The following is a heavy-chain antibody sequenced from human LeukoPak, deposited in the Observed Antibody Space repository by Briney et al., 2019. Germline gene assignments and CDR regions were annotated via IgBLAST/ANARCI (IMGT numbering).Heavy chain of an antibody. CDR2: IRYDGSNK. CDR3: ALLRGIAVAGTTFDY. J-gene: IGHJ4*02. D-gene: IGHD6-19*01. Sequence: GGSLRLSCAASGFTFSSYGMHWVRQAPGKGLEWVAFIRYDGSNKYYADSVKGPFTISRDNSKNTLYLQMNSLRAEDTAVYYCALLRGIAVAGTTFDYWGQGTLVTVSS. CDR1: GFTFSSYG. V-gene: IGHV3-30*02.